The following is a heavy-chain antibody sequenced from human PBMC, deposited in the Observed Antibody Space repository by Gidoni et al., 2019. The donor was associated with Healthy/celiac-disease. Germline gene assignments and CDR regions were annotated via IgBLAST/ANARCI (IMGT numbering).Heavy chain of an antibody. D-gene: IGHD5-18*01. CDR3: ARDKGYGSFDY. V-gene: IGHV3-53*02. J-gene: IGHJ4*02. CDR2: MFSGGST. Sequence: EVQLVETGGGLIQPGGSLRLSCAASGFTVSSNYMSWVRQAPGKGLEWVSVMFSGGSTYDADSVKGRFTISRDNSKNTLYLQMNSLRAEDTAVYYCARDKGYGSFDYWGQGTLVTVSS. CDR1: GFTVSSNY.